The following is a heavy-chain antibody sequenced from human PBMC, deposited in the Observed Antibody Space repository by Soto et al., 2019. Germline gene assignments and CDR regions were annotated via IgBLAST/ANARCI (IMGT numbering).Heavy chain of an antibody. CDR1: GFTFSSYT. J-gene: IGHJ4*02. V-gene: IGHV3-23*01. CDR3: AKGGATYGLLTYDY. CDR2: VSGRGADK. D-gene: IGHD3-9*01. Sequence: PGGSLRLSCAASGFTFSSYTMNWVRQAPGKGLEWVSGVSGRGADKFYADSVKGRFTISRDNSINLLFLQMNDLRAEDTAVYFCAKGGATYGLLTYDYWGQGTLVTVSS.